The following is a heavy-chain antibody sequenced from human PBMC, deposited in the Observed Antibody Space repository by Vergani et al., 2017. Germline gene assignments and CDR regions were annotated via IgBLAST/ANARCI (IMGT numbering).Heavy chain of an antibody. J-gene: IGHJ2*01. V-gene: IGHV3-33*01. CDR2: IWYDGSNK. D-gene: IGHD3-22*01. Sequence: QVQLVESGGGVVQPGRSLRLSCAASGFTFSSYGMHWVRQAPGKGLEWVAVIWYDGSNKYYADSVKGRFTISRDNSKNTLYLQMNSLRAEDTAVYYCARAKDYYDSSGYLVDWYFDLWGRGTLVTVSS. CDR3: ARAKDYYDSSGYLVDWYFDL. CDR1: GFTFSSYG.